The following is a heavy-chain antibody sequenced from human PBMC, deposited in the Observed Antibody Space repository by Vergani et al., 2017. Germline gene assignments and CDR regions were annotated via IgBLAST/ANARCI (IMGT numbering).Heavy chain of an antibody. CDR1: GATFRSNT. V-gene: IGHV1-69*08. CDR3: ARDPRGYCGDPEDYYYGMDV. Sequence: QVQLVQSGAEVKKPGSSVKVSCKASGATFRSNTISWVRQVPGQGLEWMGRIIPVLGKTKYAQDFKGRLTITADTSTSTAYMELTSLSSQDTAVYYCARDPRGYCGDPEDYYYGMDVWGQGTTVTVSS. D-gene: IGHD2-21*01. CDR2: IIPVLGKT. J-gene: IGHJ6*02.